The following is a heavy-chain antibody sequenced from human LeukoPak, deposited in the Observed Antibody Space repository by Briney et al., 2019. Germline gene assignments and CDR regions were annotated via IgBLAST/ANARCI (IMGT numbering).Heavy chain of an antibody. CDR1: GFTLANYA. CDR2: MRHDGSNK. D-gene: IGHD1-14*01. Sequence: GGSLRLSCVVSGFTLANYAMHWARQAPGKGLEWVAFMRHDGSNKDYPDSVRGRFTISRDSSKNTLYLQMNDLRSEDTAVYYCAKVPGKARKFGNLEYWGQGTLVIVSS. V-gene: IGHV3-30*02. J-gene: IGHJ4*02. CDR3: AKVPGKARKFGNLEY.